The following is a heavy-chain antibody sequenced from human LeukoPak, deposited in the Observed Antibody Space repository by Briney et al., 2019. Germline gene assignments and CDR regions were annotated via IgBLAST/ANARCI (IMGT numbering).Heavy chain of an antibody. CDR1: GFTVSSNY. CDR2: ISGRGDST. CDR3: AKDQGSGHGAYTWGAFDY. Sequence: PGGSLRLSCAASGFTVSSNYMSWVRQAPGKGLEWVSGISGRGDSTVYADSVEGRFTISRDNSGNTLFLQMNSLRVEDTAVYYCAKDQGSGHGAYTWGAFDYWGPETLVTVFS. D-gene: IGHD3-16*01. J-gene: IGHJ4*01. V-gene: IGHV3-23*01.